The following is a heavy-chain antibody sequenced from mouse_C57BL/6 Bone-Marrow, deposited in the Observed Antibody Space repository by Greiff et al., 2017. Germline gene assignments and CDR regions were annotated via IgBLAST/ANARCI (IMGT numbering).Heavy chain of an antibody. Sequence: QVQLQQPGAELVRPGTSVKLSCKASGYTFTSYWMHWVKQRPGQGLEWIGVIDPSDSYTTYTPKFKGNATLTVDTSSRTAYLQLSSLASEDSAVYYCARSDGYYGYWGQGTTLTVSS. D-gene: IGHD2-3*01. CDR3: ARSDGYYGY. CDR1: GYTFTSYW. CDR2: IDPSDSYT. J-gene: IGHJ2*01. V-gene: IGHV1-59*01.